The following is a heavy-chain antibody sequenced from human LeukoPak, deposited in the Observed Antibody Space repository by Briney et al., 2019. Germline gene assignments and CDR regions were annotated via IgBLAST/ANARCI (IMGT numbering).Heavy chain of an antibody. CDR3: ARDRGCSGGCCYSSWYFDL. D-gene: IGHD2-15*01. J-gene: IGHJ2*01. Sequence: ASVKVSCKASGYTFTSYGISWVRQAPGQGLEWMGWISAYNGNTNYAQKLQGRVTMTTDTSTSTAYMELRSLRSDDTAVYYCARDRGCSGGCCYSSWYFDLWGRGTLVTVSS. CDR1: GYTFTSYG. V-gene: IGHV1-18*01. CDR2: ISAYNGNT.